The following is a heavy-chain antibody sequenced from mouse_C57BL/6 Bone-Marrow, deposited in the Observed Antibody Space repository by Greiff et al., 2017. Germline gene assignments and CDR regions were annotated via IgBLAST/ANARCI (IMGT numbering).Heavy chain of an antibody. CDR2: ISDGGSYT. Sequence: EVHLVESGGGLVKPGGSLKLSCAASGFTFSSYAMSWVRQTPEKRLEWVATISDGGSYTYYPDNVKGRFTISRDNAKNNLYLQMSHLKSEDTAMYYCARDLDSSGYRFAYWGQGTLVTVSA. CDR3: ARDLDSSGYRFAY. D-gene: IGHD3-2*02. J-gene: IGHJ3*01. CDR1: GFTFSSYA. V-gene: IGHV5-4*01.